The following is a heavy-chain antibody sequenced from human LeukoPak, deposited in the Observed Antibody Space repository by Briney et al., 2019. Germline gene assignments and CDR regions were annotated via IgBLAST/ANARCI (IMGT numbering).Heavy chain of an antibody. CDR3: ARAEWSNWYFDL. D-gene: IGHD3-3*01. CDR1: GFTFSTYW. V-gene: IGHV3-7*03. J-gene: IGHJ2*01. CDR2: IKQDGSEK. Sequence: GGSLRLSCAASGFTFSTYWMNWVRQAPGKGLEWVANIKQDGSEKYYVDSVKGRFTLSRDSAKTSLYLQMNSLRAEDTAVYYCARAEWSNWYFDLWGRGTLVTVSS.